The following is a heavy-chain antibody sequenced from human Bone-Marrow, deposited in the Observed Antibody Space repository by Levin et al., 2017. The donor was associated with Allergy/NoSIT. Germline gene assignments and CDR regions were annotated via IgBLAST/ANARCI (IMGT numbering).Heavy chain of an antibody. CDR3: ASHKTMIRGSTKFVTWFDP. CDR1: GGSLSSTTSF. Sequence: SQTLSLTCTVSGGSLSSTTSFWGWVRQPPGKGLEWIGSVYYTGSASYNPSLRSRISMSVDTYRNQFSLKLSSVTAADTAVYFCASHKTMIRGSTKFVTWFDPWGQGMLVTVSS. J-gene: IGHJ5*02. V-gene: IGHV4-39*01. D-gene: IGHD3-10*01. CDR2: VYYTGSA.